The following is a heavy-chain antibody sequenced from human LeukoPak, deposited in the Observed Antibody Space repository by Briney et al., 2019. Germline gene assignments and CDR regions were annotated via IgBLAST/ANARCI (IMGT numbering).Heavy chain of an antibody. CDR1: GYTFTSYD. Sequence: SVKVSCKASGYTFTSYDINWVRQAPGQGLEWMGGIIPIFGTANYAQKFQGRVTITADESTSTAYMELSSLRSEDTAVYYCARDAIVARGNWFDPWGQGTLVTVSS. D-gene: IGHD2-15*01. CDR3: ARDAIVARGNWFDP. V-gene: IGHV1-69*13. CDR2: IIPIFGTA. J-gene: IGHJ5*02.